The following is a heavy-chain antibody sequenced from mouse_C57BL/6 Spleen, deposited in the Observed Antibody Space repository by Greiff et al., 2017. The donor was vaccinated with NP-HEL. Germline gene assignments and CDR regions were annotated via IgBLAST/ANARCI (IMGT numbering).Heavy chain of an antibody. Sequence: EVQLQQSGPELVKPGASVKISCKASGYTFTDYYMNWVKQSHGKSLEWIGDINPNNGGTSYNQKFKGKATLTVDKSSSTAYMELRSLTSEDSAVYYCARSESNYSYGYFDVWGTGTTVTVSS. CDR3: ARSESNYSYGYFDV. J-gene: IGHJ1*03. V-gene: IGHV1-26*01. CDR1: GYTFTDYY. D-gene: IGHD2-5*01. CDR2: INPNNGGT.